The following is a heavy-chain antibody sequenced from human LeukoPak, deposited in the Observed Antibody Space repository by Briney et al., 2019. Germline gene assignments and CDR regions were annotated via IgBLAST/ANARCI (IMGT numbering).Heavy chain of an antibody. V-gene: IGHV3-15*01. CDR1: GFSLSNAW. Sequence: GGSLRLSCAVSGFSLSNAWMSWVRQAPGKGLEWVGRTKSESDGGTTDYGAPVKGRFTISTDDSKKTLYLQMDSLKTDDTALYYCTTRGYSYGQFDYWGQGTLVTVSS. CDR2: TKSESDGGTT. D-gene: IGHD5-18*01. J-gene: IGHJ4*02. CDR3: TTRGYSYGQFDY.